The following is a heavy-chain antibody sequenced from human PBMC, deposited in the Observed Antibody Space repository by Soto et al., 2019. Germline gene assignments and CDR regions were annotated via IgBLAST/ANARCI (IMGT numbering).Heavy chain of an antibody. J-gene: IGHJ4*02. Sequence: GGSLRLSCAASGFTVSSNYMSWVRQAPGKGLEWVSVIYSGGSTYYADSVKGRFTISRDNSKNTLFLQMNSLRAEDTALYYCARGGITIFGVVIINFDYWGQGTLVTVSS. CDR3: ARGGITIFGVVIINFDY. CDR2: IYSGGST. CDR1: GFTVSSNY. D-gene: IGHD3-3*01. V-gene: IGHV3-53*01.